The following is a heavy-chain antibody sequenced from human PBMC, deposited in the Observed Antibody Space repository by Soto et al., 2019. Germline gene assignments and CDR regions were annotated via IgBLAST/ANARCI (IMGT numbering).Heavy chain of an antibody. Sequence: ASVKVSCKASGGTFSSYTISWVRQAPGQGLEWMGRIIPILGIANYAQKFQGRVTITADKSTSTAYMELSSLRSEDTAVYYCAREVAAAGNHGDYWGQGTLVTVSS. CDR3: AREVAAAGNHGDY. CDR1: GGTFSSYT. J-gene: IGHJ4*02. D-gene: IGHD6-13*01. V-gene: IGHV1-69*04. CDR2: IIPILGIA.